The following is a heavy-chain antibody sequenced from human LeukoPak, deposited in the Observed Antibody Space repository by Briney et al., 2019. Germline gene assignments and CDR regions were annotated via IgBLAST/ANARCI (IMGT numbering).Heavy chain of an antibody. CDR2: IKQDGSDA. CDR3: VRDFSRTRLERPFDY. V-gene: IGHV3-7*01. D-gene: IGHD1-1*01. J-gene: IGHJ4*02. Sequence: GGSLRLSCAASGFTFSTYWMTWVRQAPGKGLEWVANIKQDGSDAYYVDSVKGRFTISKDNARNSLYLQMNSLRAEDTAVYYCVRDFSRTRLERPFDYWGQGTLVTVSS. CDR1: GFTFSTYW.